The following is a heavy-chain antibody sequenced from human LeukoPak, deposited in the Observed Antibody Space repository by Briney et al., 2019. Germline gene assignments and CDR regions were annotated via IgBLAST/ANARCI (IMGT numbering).Heavy chain of an antibody. CDR3: VRGPPYNWNYGNAFDI. D-gene: IGHD1-7*01. CDR1: GGSFSGYY. CDR2: INHSGST. J-gene: IGHJ3*02. V-gene: IGHV4-34*01. Sequence: PSETLSLTCAVYGGSFSGYYWSWIRQPPGKGLEWIGEINHSGSTNYNPSLKSRVTISVDTSKNQFSLKLSSVTAADTAVYYCVRGPPYNWNYGNAFDIWGQGTMVTVSS.